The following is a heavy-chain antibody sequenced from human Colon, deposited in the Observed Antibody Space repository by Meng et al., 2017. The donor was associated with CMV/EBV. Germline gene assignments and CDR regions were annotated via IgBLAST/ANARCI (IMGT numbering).Heavy chain of an antibody. J-gene: IGHJ5*02. CDR2: VFYTGNT. CDR1: GGPISPFSISTFY. V-gene: IGHV4-61*01. D-gene: IGHD2-8*01. Sequence: SETLSLTCTISGGPISPFSISTFYWSWIRQPPGKGLEWIGHVFYTGNTNYNPSLKSRVTISLDTSKSQSSLKLNSLTSADTAVYFCARGRSCISGTCYDDHNFLAPWGQGTLVTVSS. CDR3: ARGRSCISGTCYDDHNFLAP.